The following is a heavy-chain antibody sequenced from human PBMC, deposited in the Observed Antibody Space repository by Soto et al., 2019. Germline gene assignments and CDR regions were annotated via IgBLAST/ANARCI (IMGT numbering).Heavy chain of an antibody. Sequence: PGGSLRLSCVASGFIFSNFGMHWVRQAPGKGLEWVAVISSDEKIKQYADSVRGRFAISRDNSKNTLYLQMTSQRAEDTAIYYSARGLRSVLDYWGQGTLVTVSS. J-gene: IGHJ4*02. CDR1: GFIFSNFG. CDR2: ISSDEKIK. D-gene: IGHD6-6*01. V-gene: IGHV3-33*01. CDR3: ARGLRSVLDY.